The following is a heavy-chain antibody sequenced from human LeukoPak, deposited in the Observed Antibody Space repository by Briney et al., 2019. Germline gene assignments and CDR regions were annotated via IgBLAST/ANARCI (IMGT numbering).Heavy chain of an antibody. Sequence: ASVKVSCKASGYTFTNYYMHWVRQAPGQGLEWMGIINPSGGSTAYAQKFKGRVTVTRDTSTSTVYMELSSLRYEDTAVYYCARDQLGSSGWYAVDYWGQGTLVTVSS. J-gene: IGHJ4*02. V-gene: IGHV1-46*01. CDR1: GYTFTNYY. CDR3: ARDQLGSSGWYAVDY. D-gene: IGHD6-19*01. CDR2: INPSGGST.